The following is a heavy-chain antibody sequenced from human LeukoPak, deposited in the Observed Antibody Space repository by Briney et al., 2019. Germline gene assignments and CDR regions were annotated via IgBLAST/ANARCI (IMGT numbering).Heavy chain of an antibody. CDR2: IKQDGSEK. Sequence: SGGSLRLSCAASVFTFSSYWMSWVRQAPGEGLEWVANIKQDGSEKYYVDSVKGRFTISRDNAKNSLYLQMNSLRAEGTAVYYCARDASGSYSDYFDYWGQGTLVTVSS. J-gene: IGHJ4*02. D-gene: IGHD1-26*01. V-gene: IGHV3-7*04. CDR3: ARDASGSYSDYFDY. CDR1: VFTFSSYW.